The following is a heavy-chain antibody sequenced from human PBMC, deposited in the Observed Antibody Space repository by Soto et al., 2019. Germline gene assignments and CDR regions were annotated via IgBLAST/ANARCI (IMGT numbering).Heavy chain of an antibody. CDR3: ARDRCSSTSCYRMDG. CDR1: GFTFSSYS. J-gene: IGHJ6*03. V-gene: IGHV3-48*01. CDR2: ISSSSSTI. D-gene: IGHD2-2*01. Sequence: GGSLRLSCAASGFTFSSYSMNWVRQAPGKGLEWVSYISSSSSTIYYADSVKGRFTISRDNAKNSLYLQMNSLRAEDTAVYYCARDRCSSTSCYRMDGWGKGTTVTVSS.